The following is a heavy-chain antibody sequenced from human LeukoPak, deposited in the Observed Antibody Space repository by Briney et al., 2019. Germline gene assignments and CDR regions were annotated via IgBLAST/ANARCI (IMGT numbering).Heavy chain of an antibody. D-gene: IGHD1-26*01. CDR3: ARGGQVGATVY. J-gene: IGHJ4*02. CDR1: GGSFSGYY. CDR2: INHSGST. Sequence: SETLSLTCAVYGGSFSGYYWSWIRQPPGKGLEWIGEINHSGSTNYNPSLKSRVTISVDTSKNQFSLKLSSVAAADTAVYYCARGGQVGATVYWGQGTLVTVSS. V-gene: IGHV4-34*01.